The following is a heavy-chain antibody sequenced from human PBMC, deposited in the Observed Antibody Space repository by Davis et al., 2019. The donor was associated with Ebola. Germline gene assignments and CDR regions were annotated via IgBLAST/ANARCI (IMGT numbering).Heavy chain of an antibody. CDR3: ARQRELTAFDI. CDR2: IYPTDSDT. V-gene: IGHV5-51*01. J-gene: IGHJ3*02. CDR1: GYTFSAYW. D-gene: IGHD1-1*01. Sequence: PGGSLRLSCKGSGYTFSAYWIGWVRQMPGKGLEWMGIIYPTDSDTRYSPSFQGQVTISADKSVGAAYLQWNSLKASDTAIYYCARQRELTAFDIWGQGTVVTVSS.